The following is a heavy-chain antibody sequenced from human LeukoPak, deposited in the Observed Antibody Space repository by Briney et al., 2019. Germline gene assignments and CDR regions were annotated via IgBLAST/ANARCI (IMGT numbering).Heavy chain of an antibody. V-gene: IGHV1-69*04. CDR1: GGTFSSYA. J-gene: IGHJ3*02. CDR3: ARDPRDCSGGSCYSSGAFDI. D-gene: IGHD2-15*01. CDR2: IIPIFGIA. Sequence: SVKVSCKASGGTFSSYAISWVRQAPGQGLEWMGRIIPIFGIANYAQKFQGRVTITADKSTSTAYMELSSLRSEDTAVYYCARDPRDCSGGSCYSSGAFDIWGQGTMVTVSS.